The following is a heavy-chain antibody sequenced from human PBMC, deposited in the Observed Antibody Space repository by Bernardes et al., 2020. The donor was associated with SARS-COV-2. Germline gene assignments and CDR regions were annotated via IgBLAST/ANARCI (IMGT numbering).Heavy chain of an antibody. CDR1: GFTFSNYW. Sequence: GVSLRLSCAASGFTFSNYWMDWVRQAPGKGLVWVSRISSDGSTTSYADSVQGRFTISRDNAKNTLYLQMNSLRAEDTAVYYCTRDRPIDYWGQGALVTVSS. V-gene: IGHV3-74*01. CDR2: ISSDGSTT. CDR3: TRDRPIDY. J-gene: IGHJ4*02.